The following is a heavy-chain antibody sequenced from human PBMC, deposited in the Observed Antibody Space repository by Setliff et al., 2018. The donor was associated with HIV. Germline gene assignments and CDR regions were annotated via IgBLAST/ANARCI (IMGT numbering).Heavy chain of an antibody. CDR1: GFTVSTYY. V-gene: IGHV3-53*05. J-gene: IGHJ4*02. CDR3: ARESDKIAAADS. Sequence: GGSLRLSCAASGFTVSTYYMSWVRQAPGKGLGWVSTIYSDGSTYHADSVNGRFTLSRDISENALYLQMNTLRPEDTAVYYCARESDKIAAADSWGQGTLVTVSS. CDR2: IYSDGST. D-gene: IGHD6-13*01.